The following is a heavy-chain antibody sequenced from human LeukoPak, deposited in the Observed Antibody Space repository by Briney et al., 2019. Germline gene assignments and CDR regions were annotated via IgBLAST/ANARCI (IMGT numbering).Heavy chain of an antibody. CDR1: GFTFDDYT. CDR3: ASRYSSSWDYYYYMDV. V-gene: IGHV3-43*01. CDR2: ISWDGGST. D-gene: IGHD6-13*01. J-gene: IGHJ6*03. Sequence: GGSLRLSCAASGFTFDDYTMHWVRQAPGKGLEWVSLISWDGGSTYYADSVKGRFTISRDNSKNSLYLQMNSLRTEDTALYYCASRYSSSWDYYYYMDVWGKGTTVTVSS.